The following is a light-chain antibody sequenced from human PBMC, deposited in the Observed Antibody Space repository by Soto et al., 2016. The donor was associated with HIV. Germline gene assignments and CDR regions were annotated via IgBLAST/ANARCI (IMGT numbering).Light chain of an antibody. Sequence: DIQMTQSPSTLSASVGDRVTITCRASQSVGNWLAWYQQKPGKAPKLLIYKASNLEGGVPSRFSGSGSETDFTLTISSLQPDDIATYYCQQYNRYPWTFGQRDQGRKSN. CDR2: KAS. CDR3: QQYNRYPWT. CDR1: QSVGNW. V-gene: IGKV1-5*03. J-gene: IGKJ1*01.